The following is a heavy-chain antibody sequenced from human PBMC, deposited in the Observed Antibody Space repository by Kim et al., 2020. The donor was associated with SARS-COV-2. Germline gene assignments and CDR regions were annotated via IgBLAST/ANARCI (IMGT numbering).Heavy chain of an antibody. V-gene: IGHV3-30*01. J-gene: IGHJ4*02. Sequence: GSLRLSCTASGFILSNYAMHWVRQAPGKGLEWVAVISYDGGNKYYADSMKGRFTISRDNSKNTLSLQMNSLRPEDTAVYYCARDPHYDYVWGSYRSHYFDYWGQGTLVTVSS. CDR1: GFILSNYA. CDR2: ISYDGGNK. D-gene: IGHD3-16*02. CDR3: ARDPHYDYVWGSYRSHYFDY.